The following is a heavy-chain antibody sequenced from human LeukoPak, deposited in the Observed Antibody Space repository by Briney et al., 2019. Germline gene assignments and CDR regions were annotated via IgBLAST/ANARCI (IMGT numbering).Heavy chain of an antibody. V-gene: IGHV3-30*18. CDR2: ISYDGSDV. D-gene: IGHD2-2*01. CDR3: AKDYSTSPYYFDY. CDR1: GFTFSSYG. J-gene: IGHJ4*02. Sequence: GRSLRLSCAASGFTFSSYGMHWVRQAPGKGLEWVAVISYDGSDVYYADSVKGRFTISRDNSKNTLYLQMNSLRAEDTAVYYCAKDYSTSPYYFDYWGQGTLVTVSS.